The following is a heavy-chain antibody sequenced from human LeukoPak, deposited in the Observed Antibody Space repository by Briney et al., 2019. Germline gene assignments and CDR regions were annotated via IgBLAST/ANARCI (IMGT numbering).Heavy chain of an antibody. Sequence: SETLSLTCAVYGGSFSSYYWGWIRQPPGKGLEWIGSIYYSGSTYYNPSLKSRVTISVDTSKNQFSLKLSSVTAADTAVYYCARHVGIWFGEFSYYWGQGTLVTVSS. D-gene: IGHD3-10*01. J-gene: IGHJ4*02. CDR2: IYYSGST. V-gene: IGHV4-39*01. CDR1: GGSFSSYY. CDR3: ARHVGIWFGEFSYY.